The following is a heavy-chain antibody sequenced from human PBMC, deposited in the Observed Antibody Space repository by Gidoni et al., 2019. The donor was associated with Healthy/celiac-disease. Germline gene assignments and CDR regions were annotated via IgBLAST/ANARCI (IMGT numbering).Heavy chain of an antibody. J-gene: IGHJ4*02. Sequence: QVQLVQSGAEVKKPGSSVKVCCKASGGTFSSYAISWVRQAPGQGLEWMGRIIPVLGIANYAPNFQGRVTITADQSTSTSYMELSSLRSEDTAVYYCARASGFGELSEGDYLGQGTLVTVSS. CDR2: IIPVLGIA. CDR3: ARASGFGELSEGDY. D-gene: IGHD3-10*01. V-gene: IGHV1-69*04. CDR1: GGTFSSYA.